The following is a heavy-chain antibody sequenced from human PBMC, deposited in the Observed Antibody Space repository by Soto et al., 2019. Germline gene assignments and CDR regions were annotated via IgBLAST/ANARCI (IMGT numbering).Heavy chain of an antibody. V-gene: IGHV4-30-4*01. J-gene: IGHJ5*02. CDR3: ASAFYDILTVWLCWFDP. D-gene: IGHD3-9*01. CDR1: GGSISSGDYY. CDR2: IYYSGST. Sequence: QVQLQESGPGLVKPSQTLSLTCTVSGGSISSGDYYWSWIRQPRGKVLEWIGYIYYSGSTYYNPSHISPVTMSVDTSKNQSSLKLSSVTAADTAVYYCASAFYDILTVWLCWFDPWGQGTLVTVSS.